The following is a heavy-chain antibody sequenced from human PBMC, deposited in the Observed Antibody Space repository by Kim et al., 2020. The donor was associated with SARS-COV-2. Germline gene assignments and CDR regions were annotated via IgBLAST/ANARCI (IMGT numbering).Heavy chain of an antibody. D-gene: IGHD3-22*01. V-gene: IGHV4-31*03. CDR1: GGSISSGGYY. Sequence: SETMSLTCTVSGGSISSGGYYWSWIRQHPGKGLEWIGYIYYSGSTYYNPSLKSRVTISVDTSKNQFSLKLSSVTAADTAVYYCARDGRNTMRAENWFDPWGQGTLVTVSS. J-gene: IGHJ5*02. CDR3: ARDGRNTMRAENWFDP. CDR2: IYYSGST.